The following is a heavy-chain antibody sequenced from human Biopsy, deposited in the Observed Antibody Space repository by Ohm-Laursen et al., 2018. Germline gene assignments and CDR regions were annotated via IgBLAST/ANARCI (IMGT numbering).Heavy chain of an antibody. V-gene: IGHV3-30*18. CDR3: AKDRYNYTPIGGFSMDV. Sequence: SLRLSCSASGFTFNNYGMQWVRQAPGKGLEWVAFIFYDGSNTYYADSVKGRFTISRDNSRDTLYLQMSSLRAEDTAVRYCAKDRYNYTPIGGFSMDVWGQGTTVTVSS. J-gene: IGHJ6*02. D-gene: IGHD5-18*01. CDR1: GFTFNNYG. CDR2: IFYDGSNT.